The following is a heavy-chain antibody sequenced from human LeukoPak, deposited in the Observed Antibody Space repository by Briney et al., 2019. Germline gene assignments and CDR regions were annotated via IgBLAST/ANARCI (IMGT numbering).Heavy chain of an antibody. J-gene: IGHJ5*02. CDR3: ARGEGYCSSTSCYIWFDP. CDR2: IYYSGST. Sequence: SETLSLTCTVSGGSISSYYWSWIRQPPGKGLEWIGYIYYSGSTNYNLSLKSRVTISVDTSKNQLSLKLSSVTAADTAVYYCARGEGYCSSTSCYIWFDPWGQGTLVTVSS. V-gene: IGHV4-59*01. CDR1: GGSISSYY. D-gene: IGHD2-2*02.